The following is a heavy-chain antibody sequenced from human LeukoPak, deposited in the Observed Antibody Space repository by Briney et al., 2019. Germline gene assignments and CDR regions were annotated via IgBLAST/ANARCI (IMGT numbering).Heavy chain of an antibody. V-gene: IGHV1-18*01. J-gene: IGHJ4*02. D-gene: IGHD3-10*01. CDR1: NYTFTSYT. Sequence: ASVKVSCKASNYTFTSYTITWVRQAPGQGLEWMGWITTYNGNTNYAQRLQGRVTMTTDTSTSTAYMELRSLRSDDTAIYYCATLTNARFGSAKWGQGTLVSVSS. CDR3: ATLTNARFGSAK. CDR2: ITTYNGNT.